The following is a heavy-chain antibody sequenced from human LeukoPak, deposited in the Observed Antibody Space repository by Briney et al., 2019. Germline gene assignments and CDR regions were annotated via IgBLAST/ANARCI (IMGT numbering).Heavy chain of an antibody. Sequence: PGGSLRLSCAASGFTVSSNYMSWVRRAPGKGLEWVSYISSSSSTIYYADSVKGRFTISRDNAKNSLYLQMNSLRAEDTAVYYCAELGITMIGGVWGKGTTVTISS. CDR3: AELGITMIGGV. V-gene: IGHV3-48*01. CDR1: GFTVSSNY. D-gene: IGHD3-10*02. CDR2: ISSSSSTI. J-gene: IGHJ6*04.